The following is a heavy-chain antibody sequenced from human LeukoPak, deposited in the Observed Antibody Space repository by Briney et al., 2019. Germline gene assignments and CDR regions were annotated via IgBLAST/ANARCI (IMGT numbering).Heavy chain of an antibody. D-gene: IGHD3-10*01. CDR2: INHSGST. Sequence: ASETLSLTCAVYGVSFSGYYWSWIRQPPGKGLEWIGEINHSGSTNYNPSLKSRVTISVDTSKNQFSLKLSSVTAADTAVYYCARDEYTYYYGSGSYYNYWGQGTLVTVSS. V-gene: IGHV4-34*01. CDR1: GVSFSGYY. J-gene: IGHJ4*02. CDR3: ARDEYTYYYGSGSYYNY.